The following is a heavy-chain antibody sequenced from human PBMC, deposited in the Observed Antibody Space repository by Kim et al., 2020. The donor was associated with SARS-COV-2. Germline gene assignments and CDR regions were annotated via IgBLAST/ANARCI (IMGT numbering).Heavy chain of an antibody. Sequence: GGSLRLSCSASGFTFSTYAMYWVRQAPGKGLEYVSSISRSGRTIDYADSMKGRSTISRDNSKNMLYLQVSSLRPEDTAVYYCVKEVMTTSGTNYFDYWGQGALVTVSS. J-gene: IGHJ4*02. CDR2: ISRSGRTI. CDR1: GFTFSTYA. CDR3: VKEVMTTSGTNYFDY. V-gene: IGHV3-64D*09. D-gene: IGHD2-8*01.